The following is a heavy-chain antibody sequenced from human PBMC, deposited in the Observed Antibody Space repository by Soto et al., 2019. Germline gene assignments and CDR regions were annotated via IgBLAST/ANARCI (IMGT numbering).Heavy chain of an antibody. V-gene: IGHV4-34*01. CDR2: INHSGST. D-gene: IGHD2-15*01. Sequence: PSETLSLTCAAYGGSFSGYYWSRIRQPPGKGLEWIGEINHSGSTNYNPSLKSRVTISVDTSKNQFSLKLSSVTAADTAVYYCARGGCSGGSCYYMNYYYYGMDVWGQGTTVTVSS. CDR1: GGSFSGYY. CDR3: ARGGCSGGSCYYMNYYYYGMDV. J-gene: IGHJ6*02.